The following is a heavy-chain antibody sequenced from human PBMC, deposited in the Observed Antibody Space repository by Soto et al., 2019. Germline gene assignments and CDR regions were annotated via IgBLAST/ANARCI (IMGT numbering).Heavy chain of an antibody. J-gene: IGHJ4*02. V-gene: IGHV4-31*03. CDR2: INYRWTT. CDR3: ARDAPGDAPY. Sequence: QVQLQESGPGLVRPSQTLSLTCTVSGGSITNGDYYWNWVRQHPGKGLEWIGYINYRWTTFYNPSLKSRVFISVETSKNQFSLNLSSVTAADTAVYFCARDAPGDAPYWGQGTLVTVSS. D-gene: IGHD2-2*01. CDR1: GGSITNGDYY.